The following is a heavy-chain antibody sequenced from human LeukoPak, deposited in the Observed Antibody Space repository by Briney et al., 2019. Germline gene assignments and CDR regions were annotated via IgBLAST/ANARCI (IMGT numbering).Heavy chain of an antibody. D-gene: IGHD2-15*01. CDR3: ARDRRYCSGGSCYYYYYGMDV. CDR2: ISYDGSNK. V-gene: IGHV3-30-3*01. CDR1: GFTFSSYA. J-gene: IGHJ6*02. Sequence: GGSLRLYCAASGFTFSSYAMHWGRQAPGKGLEWVAVISYDGSNKYYADSVKGRFTISRDNSKNTLYLQMNSLRAEDTAVYYCARDRRYCSGGSCYYYYYGMDVWGQGTTVTVSS.